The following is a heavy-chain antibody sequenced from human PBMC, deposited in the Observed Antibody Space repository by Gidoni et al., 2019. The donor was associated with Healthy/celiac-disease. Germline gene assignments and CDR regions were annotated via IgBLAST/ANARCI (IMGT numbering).Heavy chain of an antibody. CDR3: ARMYYYGSGSYSHFDY. Sequence: EVQLVESGGGVVRPGGYLRLSCAASGSTFDYYGMSWVRQAPGKGLEWVSGINWNGGSTGYADSVKGRFTISRDNAKNSLYLQMNSLRAEDTALYYCARMYYYGSGSYSHFDYWGQGTLVTVSS. V-gene: IGHV3-20*04. CDR1: GSTFDYYG. D-gene: IGHD3-10*01. CDR2: INWNGGST. J-gene: IGHJ4*02.